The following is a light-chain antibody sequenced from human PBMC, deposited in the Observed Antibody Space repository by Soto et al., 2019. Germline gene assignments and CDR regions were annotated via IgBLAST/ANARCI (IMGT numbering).Light chain of an antibody. CDR2: GAS. CDR1: QSVSSSY. J-gene: IGKJ2*01. Sequence: EIVLTQSPGTLSLSPGERATLSCRASQSVSSSYLAWYQQKPGQAPRLLIYGASSRATGIPDRFSGSGSGTDFTLTISRREPEDLAVDYCQQYGSSPYTFCQGTKLEIK. CDR3: QQYGSSPYT. V-gene: IGKV3-20*01.